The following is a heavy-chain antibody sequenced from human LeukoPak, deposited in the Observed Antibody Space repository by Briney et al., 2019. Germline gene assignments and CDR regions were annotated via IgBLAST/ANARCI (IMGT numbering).Heavy chain of an antibody. CDR3: ARGRDAFDI. CDR1: GYSISSTNW. J-gene: IGHJ3*02. Sequence: SDTLSLTCAVSGYSISSTNWWGWIRQPPGKGLEWIGYIYYSGSTYYNPSLKSRVTMSIDTSKNQFSLKLSSVTAADAAVYYCARGRDAFDIWGQGTMVTVSS. CDR2: IYYSGST. V-gene: IGHV4-28*03.